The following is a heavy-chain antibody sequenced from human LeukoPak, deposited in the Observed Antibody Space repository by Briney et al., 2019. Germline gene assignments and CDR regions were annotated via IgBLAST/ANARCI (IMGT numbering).Heavy chain of an antibody. CDR3: ASIAAADYNWFDP. D-gene: IGHD6-13*01. V-gene: IGHV1-69*05. Sequence: ASVKVSCKASGGTFSSYAISWVRQAPGQGLEWMGGIIPIFGTANYAQKFQGRVTITTDESTSTAYMELSSLRSEDTAVYYCASIAAADYNWFDPWGQGTLVTVSS. CDR2: IIPIFGTA. J-gene: IGHJ5*02. CDR1: GGTFSSYA.